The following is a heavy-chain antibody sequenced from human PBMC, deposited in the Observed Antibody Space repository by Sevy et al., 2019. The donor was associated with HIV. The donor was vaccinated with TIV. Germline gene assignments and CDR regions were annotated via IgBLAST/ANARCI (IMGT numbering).Heavy chain of an antibody. CDR3: ARDHTVIGSNWYGAFDI. Sequence: VSVKVSCKASGYTFTSYYMHWVRQAPGQGLEWMGIINPSDGSTSYAQKFQGRVTMSRDTSTSTVYMELSSLRSEDTAVYYCARDHTVIGSNWYGAFDIWGQGTMVTVSS. J-gene: IGHJ3*02. CDR1: GYTFTSYY. V-gene: IGHV1-46*01. CDR2: INPSDGST. D-gene: IGHD6-13*01.